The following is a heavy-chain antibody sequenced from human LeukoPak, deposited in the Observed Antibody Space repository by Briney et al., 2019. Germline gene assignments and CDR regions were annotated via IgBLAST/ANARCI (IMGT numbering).Heavy chain of an antibody. D-gene: IGHD6-13*01. CDR1: GGSISSGSYY. Sequence: PSETLSLTCTVSGGSISSGSYYWSWIRQPAGKGLEWIGRIYTSGSTNYNPSLKSRVTISVDTSKNQFSPKLSSVTAADTAVYYCARDRQQLEPLYYYYYMDVWGKGTTVTVS. V-gene: IGHV4-61*02. CDR2: IYTSGST. CDR3: ARDRQQLEPLYYYYYMDV. J-gene: IGHJ6*03.